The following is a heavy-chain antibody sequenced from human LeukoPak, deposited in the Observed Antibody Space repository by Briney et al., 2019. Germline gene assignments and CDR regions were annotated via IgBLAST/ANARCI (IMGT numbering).Heavy chain of an antibody. D-gene: IGHD4-23*01. CDR1: GFTFSSYA. CDR2: ISGSGGST. V-gene: IGHV3-23*01. CDR3: AKGDDYGGNPYYFDY. J-gene: IGHJ4*02. Sequence: GGSLRLSCAASGFTFSSYAMSWVRRAPGKGLEWVSAISGSGGSTYYADSVKGRFTISRDNSKNTLYLQMNSLRAEDTAVYYCAKGDDYGGNPYYFDYWGQGTLVTVSS.